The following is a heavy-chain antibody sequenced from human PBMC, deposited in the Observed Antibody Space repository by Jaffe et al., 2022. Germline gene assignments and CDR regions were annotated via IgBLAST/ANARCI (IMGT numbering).Heavy chain of an antibody. Sequence: QLQLQESGPGLVKPSETLSLTCTVSGGSISSSSYYWGWIRQPPGKGLEWIGSIYYSGSTYYNPSLKSRVTISVDTSKNQFSLKLSSVTAADTAVYYCASRPLPEYYYYYMDVWGKGTTVTVSS. CDR3: ASRPLPEYYYYYMDV. V-gene: IGHV4-39*01. J-gene: IGHJ6*03. CDR2: IYYSGST. CDR1: GGSISSSSYY.